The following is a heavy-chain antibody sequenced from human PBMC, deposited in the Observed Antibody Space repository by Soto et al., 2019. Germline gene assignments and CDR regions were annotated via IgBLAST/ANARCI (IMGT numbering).Heavy chain of an antibody. CDR1: GGSISSSNC. Sequence: QVQLQESGPGLVKPSGTLSLTCAVSGGSISSSNCWSWVRQPPGKGLEWIGEIYHSGSTNFNPSLKSRVTIPVDKSKNQFSLKLNSVTAADTAVYYCARVSGSYYYGMDVWGQGTTVTVSS. V-gene: IGHV4-4*02. CDR3: ARVSGSYYYGMDV. J-gene: IGHJ6*02. CDR2: IYHSGST.